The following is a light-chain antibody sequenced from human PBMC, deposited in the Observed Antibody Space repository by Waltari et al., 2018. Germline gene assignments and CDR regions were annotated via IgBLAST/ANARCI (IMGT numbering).Light chain of an antibody. CDR1: QALTTY. CDR3: QQLNTYPPT. J-gene: IGKJ5*01. V-gene: IGKV1-9*01. Sequence: DIQLTQSPSFLSASVGDRVTITCRASQALTTYLAWYQHKPGKAPKLLIYGVSTLQSGVPSRFSGSGSGADFTLTINSLQPEDFAIYYCQQLNTYPPTFGQGTRLEIK. CDR2: GVS.